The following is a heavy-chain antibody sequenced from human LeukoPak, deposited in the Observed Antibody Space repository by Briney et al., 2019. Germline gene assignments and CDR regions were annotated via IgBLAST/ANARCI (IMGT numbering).Heavy chain of an antibody. D-gene: IGHD3-3*01. J-gene: IGHJ3*02. Sequence: ASVKVSCKASGYTFTSYGISWVRQAPGQGLEWMGWISAYNGNTNYAQKLQGRVTMTTDTSTSTAYMELRSLRSDDTAVYYCAKTQGSGPLRFSGAFDIWGQGTMVTVSS. CDR3: AKTQGSGPLRFSGAFDI. CDR1: GYTFTSYG. V-gene: IGHV1-18*01. CDR2: ISAYNGNT.